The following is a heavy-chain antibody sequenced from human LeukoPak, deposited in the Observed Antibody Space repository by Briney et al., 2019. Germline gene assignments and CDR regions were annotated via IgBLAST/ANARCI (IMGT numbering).Heavy chain of an antibody. Sequence: PSETLSLTCTVSGGSISSYYWSWIRQPAGKGLEWIGRIYTSGSTNYNPSLKSRVTMSVDTSKNQFSLKLSSVTAADTAVYYCARDLSRAPSWYVMDETNWFDPWGQGTLVTVSS. J-gene: IGHJ5*02. D-gene: IGHD6-13*01. CDR1: GGSISSYY. CDR3: ARDLSRAPSWYVMDETNWFDP. V-gene: IGHV4-4*07. CDR2: IYTSGST.